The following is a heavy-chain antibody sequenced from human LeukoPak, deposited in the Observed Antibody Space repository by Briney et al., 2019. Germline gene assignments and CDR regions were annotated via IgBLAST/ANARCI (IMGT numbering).Heavy chain of an antibody. CDR2: ISSSSSYI. CDR1: GFTFSSYS. D-gene: IGHD4-17*01. V-gene: IGHV3-21*01. J-gene: IGHJ4*02. Sequence: GGSLRLSCAASGFTFSSYSVNWVRQAPGKGLEWVSSISSSSSYIYYADSVKGRFTISRDNAKNSLYLQMNSLRAEDTAVYYCARGILRGYFDYWGQGTVVTVSS. CDR3: ARGILRGYFDY.